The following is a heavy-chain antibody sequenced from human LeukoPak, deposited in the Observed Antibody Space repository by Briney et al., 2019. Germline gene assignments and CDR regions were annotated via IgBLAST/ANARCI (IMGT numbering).Heavy chain of an antibody. Sequence: SETPSLTCAVYGGSFSGYYWSWIRQPPGKGLEWIGEINHSGSTNYNPSLKSRVTISVDTSKNQFSLKLSSVTAADTAVYYCARLPGEVCSSTSCYSWFDPWGQGTLVTVSS. J-gene: IGHJ5*02. V-gene: IGHV4-34*01. D-gene: IGHD2-2*02. CDR2: INHSGST. CDR3: ARLPGEVCSSTSCYSWFDP. CDR1: GGSFSGYY.